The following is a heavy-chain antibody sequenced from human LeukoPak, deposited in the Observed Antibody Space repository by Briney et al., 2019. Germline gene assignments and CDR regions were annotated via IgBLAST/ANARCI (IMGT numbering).Heavy chain of an antibody. V-gene: IGHV4-4*02. D-gene: IGHD2-15*01. CDR1: GGPISSSNW. J-gene: IGHJ4*02. CDR3: ARDLGYCSGGRCDDS. Sequence: SETLSLTCAVSGGPISSSNWWSWVRQPPGKGLEWIGEIYHSGSTNYYPSLKSRVTILLDKSKNQFSLKLSSVTAADTAVYYCARDLGYCSGGRCDDSWGQGTLVTVSA. CDR2: IYHSGST.